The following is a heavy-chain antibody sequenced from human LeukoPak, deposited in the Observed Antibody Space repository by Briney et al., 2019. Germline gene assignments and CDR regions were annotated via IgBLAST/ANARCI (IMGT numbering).Heavy chain of an antibody. CDR1: GITLSNYG. CDR3: AKRGVVIRVILVGFHKEAYYFDS. Sequence: PGGSLRLSYAVSGITLSNYGMSWVRQAPGKGVEWVAGISDRGSRTNYAVSVRGRFTISTDHPKNTLYLQMNSLRAEDTAVYFCAKRGVVIRVILVGFHKEAYYFDSWGQGALVTVSS. J-gene: IGHJ4*02. CDR2: ISDRGSRT. V-gene: IGHV3-23*01. D-gene: IGHD3-22*01.